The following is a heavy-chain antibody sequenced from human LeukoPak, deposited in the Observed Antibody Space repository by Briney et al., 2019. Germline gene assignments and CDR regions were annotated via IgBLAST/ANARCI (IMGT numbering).Heavy chain of an antibody. D-gene: IGHD3-9*01. Sequence: GGSLRLSCAASGFTFSSYAMSWVRQAPGKGLEWVSAISGSGGSTYYADSVKGRFTISRDNSKNTLYLQMNSLRAEDTAVYYCAKDPAILTGYDWFDPWGQGTLVTVSS. CDR1: GFTFSSYA. CDR3: AKDPAILTGYDWFDP. J-gene: IGHJ5*02. CDR2: ISGSGGST. V-gene: IGHV3-23*01.